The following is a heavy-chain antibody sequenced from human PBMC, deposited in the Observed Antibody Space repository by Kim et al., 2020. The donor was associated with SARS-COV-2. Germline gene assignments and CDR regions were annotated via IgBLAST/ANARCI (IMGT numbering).Heavy chain of an antibody. D-gene: IGHD5-12*01. CDR2: ISWNSGSI. V-gene: IGHV3-9*01. J-gene: IGHJ4*02. Sequence: GGSLRLSCAASGFTFDDYAMHWVRQAPGKGLEWVSGISWNSGSIGYADSVKGRFTISRDNAKNSLYLQMNSLRAEDTALYYCAKDSGGGLSRWDGYNSYFDFWGQGTLVTVSS. CDR1: GFTFDDYA. CDR3: AKDSGGGLSRWDGYNSYFDF.